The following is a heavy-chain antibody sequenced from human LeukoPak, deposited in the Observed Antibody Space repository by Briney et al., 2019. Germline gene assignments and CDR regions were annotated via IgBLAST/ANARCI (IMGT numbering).Heavy chain of an antibody. CDR2: VRSKAYGGTT. Sequence: GGSLRLSCTGSGFTFGDYAMSWVRQAPGKGLEWVGFVRSKAYGGTTEYAASVKGRFTISRDDSKSIAYLQMNSLKTEDTAVYYCTRDPNYDYVWGSPSYYYYYMDVWDKGTTVTVSS. J-gene: IGHJ6*03. D-gene: IGHD3-16*01. CDR3: TRDPNYDYVWGSPSYYYYYMDV. V-gene: IGHV3-49*04. CDR1: GFTFGDYA.